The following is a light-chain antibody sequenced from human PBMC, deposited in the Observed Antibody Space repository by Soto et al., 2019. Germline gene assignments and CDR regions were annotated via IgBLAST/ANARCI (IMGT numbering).Light chain of an antibody. J-gene: IGLJ1*01. CDR1: SSNIGAGYD. CDR2: GNS. CDR3: QPYDSRLSGWGV. V-gene: IGLV1-40*01. Sequence: QSVLTQPPSVSGAPGQRVTISCTGSSSNIGAGYDVHWYQQLPGTAPKLLIYGNSNRPSGVPDRFSGSKSGTSASLAITGLKAEAEADYYCQPYDSRLSGWGVFGTGTKVTVL.